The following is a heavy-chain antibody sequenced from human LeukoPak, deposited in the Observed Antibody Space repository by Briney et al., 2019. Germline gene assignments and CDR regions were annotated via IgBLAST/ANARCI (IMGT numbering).Heavy chain of an antibody. CDR2: ISYIGNP. J-gene: IGHJ4*02. CDR3: ARDPAVSGTKFDY. CDR1: GGSISSGSYY. D-gene: IGHD6-19*01. V-gene: IGHV4-61*01. Sequence: PSETLSLTCTVSGGSISSGSYYWSWIRQPPGKGLEWIGYISYIGNPSYNPSLNLRATISIDTSKNQFSLKLRSVRAADTALYYCARDPAVSGTKFDYWGQGILVTVSS.